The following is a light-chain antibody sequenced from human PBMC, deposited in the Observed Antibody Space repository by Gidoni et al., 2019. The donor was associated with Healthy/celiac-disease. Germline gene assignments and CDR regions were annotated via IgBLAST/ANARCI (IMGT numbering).Light chain of an antibody. J-gene: IGKJ4*01. CDR2: AAS. V-gene: IGKV1-12*01. CDR3: QQANSFPLT. Sequence: DIQMTQSPSSVSASVGDRVTITCRASQGISSWLALYQQKPGKAPKLLIYAASSLQSVVPSRFSGIGSGTDFTLTISSLQPEDFATYYCQQANSFPLTFGGGTKVEIK. CDR1: QGISSW.